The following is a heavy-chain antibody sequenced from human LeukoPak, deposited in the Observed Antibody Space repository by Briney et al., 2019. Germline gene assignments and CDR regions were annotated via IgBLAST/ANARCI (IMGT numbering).Heavy chain of an antibody. CDR3: ARRNTIMVAGLDY. CDR1: GYTFTSYD. J-gene: IGHJ4*02. CDR2: MNPNSGNT. V-gene: IGHV1-8*01. D-gene: IGHD5-24*01. Sequence: ASLKVSCKASGYTFTSYDINWVRQATGQGLEWMGWMNPNSGNTGYAQKFQGRVTMTTNTSISTAFMELSNLRSEDTAMYYCARRNTIMVAGLDYWGQGTLVTVSS.